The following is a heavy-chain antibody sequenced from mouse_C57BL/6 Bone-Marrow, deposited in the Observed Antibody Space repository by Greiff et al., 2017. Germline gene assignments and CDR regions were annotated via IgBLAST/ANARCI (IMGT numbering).Heavy chain of an antibody. CDR3: TTLPKNY. D-gene: IGHD2-1*01. CDR2: LDPENGDT. J-gene: IGHJ2*01. Sequence: VQLQQSGAELVRPGASVKLSCTASGFNIKDDYMHWVKQRPEQGLEWIGWLDPENGDTEYASKFQGKATITADTSSNTAYLQLSSLTSEDTAVYYCTTLPKNYWGQGTTLTVSS. CDR1: GFNIKDDY. V-gene: IGHV14-4*01.